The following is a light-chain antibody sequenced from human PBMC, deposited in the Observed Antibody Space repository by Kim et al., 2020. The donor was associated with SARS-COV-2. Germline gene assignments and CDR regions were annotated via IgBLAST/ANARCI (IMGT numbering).Light chain of an antibody. CDR3: QQANSYPLYS. J-gene: IGKJ2*03. CDR2: AAS. CDR1: QDISRW. V-gene: IGKV1-12*01. Sequence: ASVGDRVTITCRASQDISRWLAWYQQKPGKAPKLLVYAASTLQSGVPSRFSGSGSGTDFTLTISSLQPEDSGTYYCQQANSYPLYSFGQGTKLEI.